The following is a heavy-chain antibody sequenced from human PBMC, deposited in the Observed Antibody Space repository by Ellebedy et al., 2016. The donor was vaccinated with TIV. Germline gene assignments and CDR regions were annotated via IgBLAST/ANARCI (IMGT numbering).Heavy chain of an antibody. CDR3: TTGNPLLWFGSDAFDI. CDR2: IKSKTDGGTT. Sequence: GESLKISCAASGFTFSSYAMHWVRQAPGKGLELVGRIKSKTDGGTTDYAATVKGRFTISSDDSKNTLNLQMNRLKTEDTAVYYCTTGNPLLWFGSDAFDIWGQGTMVTVSS. D-gene: IGHD3-10*01. CDR1: GFTFSSYA. J-gene: IGHJ3*02. V-gene: IGHV3-15*07.